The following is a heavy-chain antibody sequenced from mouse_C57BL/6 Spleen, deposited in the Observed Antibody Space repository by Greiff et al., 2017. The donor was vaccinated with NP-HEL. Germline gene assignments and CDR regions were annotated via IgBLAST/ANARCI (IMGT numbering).Heavy chain of an antibody. Sequence: DVHLVESGGGLVQPKGSLKLSCAASGFSFNTYAMNWVRQAPGKGLEWVARIRSKSNNYATYYADSVKDRFTISRDDSESMLYLQMNNLKTEDTAMYYGVRHGTRGGYYFDYWGQGTTLTVSS. D-gene: IGHD3-3*01. CDR2: IRSKSNNYAT. CDR3: VRHGTRGGYYFDY. CDR1: GFSFNTYA. V-gene: IGHV10-1*01. J-gene: IGHJ2*01.